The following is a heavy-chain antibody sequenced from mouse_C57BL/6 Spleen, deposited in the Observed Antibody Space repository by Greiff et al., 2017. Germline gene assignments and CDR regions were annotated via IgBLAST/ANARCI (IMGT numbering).Heavy chain of an antibody. V-gene: IGHV1-15*01. Sequence: QVQLQQSGAELVRPGASVTLSCKASGYTFTDSEMHWVKQTPVHGLEWIGAIDPETGGTAYNQKFKGKAILTADKSSSTAYMELRSLTSEDSAGYYCTRGLPYAMDYWGQGTSVTVSS. D-gene: IGHD2-2*01. J-gene: IGHJ4*01. CDR2: IDPETGGT. CDR3: TRGLPYAMDY. CDR1: GYTFTDSE.